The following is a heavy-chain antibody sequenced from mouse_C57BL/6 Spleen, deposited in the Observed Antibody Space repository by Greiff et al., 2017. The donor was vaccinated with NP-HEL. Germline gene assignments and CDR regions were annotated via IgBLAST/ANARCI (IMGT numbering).Heavy chain of an antibody. Sequence: QVQLQQPGAELVKPGASVKMSCKASGYTFTSYWITWVKQRPGQGLEWIGDIYPGSGSTKYNEKFKSKATLTVDTSYSTAYMQLSSLTSEDSAVYYCARSPYSHYVSYFDYWGQGTTLTVSS. D-gene: IGHD2-5*01. J-gene: IGHJ2*01. CDR2: IYPGSGST. CDR3: ARSPYSHYVSYFDY. CDR1: GYTFTSYW. V-gene: IGHV1-55*01.